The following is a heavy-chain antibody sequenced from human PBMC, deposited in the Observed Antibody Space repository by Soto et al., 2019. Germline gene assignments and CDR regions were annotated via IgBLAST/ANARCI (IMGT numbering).Heavy chain of an antibody. CDR2: TSVSGADT. D-gene: IGHD3-10*01. Sequence: PGGSLRLSCAASGFTFRSYALSWVRQAPGKGLEWVSATSVSGADTYYADSVKGRFTISRDNSKNTLYLQMNSLRAEDTAVYYCARVRGVGFYYGMDVRGQGTTVTVSS. J-gene: IGHJ6*02. V-gene: IGHV3-23*01. CDR3: ARVRGVGFYYGMDV. CDR1: GFTFRSYA.